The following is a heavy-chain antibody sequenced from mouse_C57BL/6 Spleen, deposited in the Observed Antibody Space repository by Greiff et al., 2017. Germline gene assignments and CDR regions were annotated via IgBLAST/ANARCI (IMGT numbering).Heavy chain of an antibody. J-gene: IGHJ1*03. Sequence: QVQLKESGAELARPGASVKMSCKASGYTFTSYTMNWVKQRPGKGLEWIGYINPSSGYTKYNQKFKDKATLTADKSSSTVYMQLSSLTSEDSAVYYCARGGYGSKGYFDVWGTGTTVTVSS. V-gene: IGHV1-4*01. CDR2: INPSSGYT. D-gene: IGHD1-1*01. CDR1: GYTFTSYT. CDR3: ARGGYGSKGYFDV.